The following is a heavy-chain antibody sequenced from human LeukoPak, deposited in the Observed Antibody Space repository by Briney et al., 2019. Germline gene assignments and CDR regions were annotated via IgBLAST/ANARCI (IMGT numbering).Heavy chain of an antibody. D-gene: IGHD1-26*01. V-gene: IGHV3-23*01. Sequence: GGSLRLSCAASGFTFSSYAMSWVRQAPGKGLEWVSAISGSGGSTYYADSVKGRFTISRDNSKNTLYLQMNSLRAEDTAVYYCAKGLTSGELLPDFYFDYWGQGTLVTVSS. CDR3: AKGLTSGELLPDFYFDY. J-gene: IGHJ4*02. CDR2: ISGSGGST. CDR1: GFTFSSYA.